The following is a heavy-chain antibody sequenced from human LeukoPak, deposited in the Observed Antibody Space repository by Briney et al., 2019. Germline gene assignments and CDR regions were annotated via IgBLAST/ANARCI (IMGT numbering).Heavy chain of an antibody. V-gene: IGHV3-74*01. CDR1: GFTFSSYW. Sequence: GGSLRLSCAASGFTFSSYWMHWVRQAPGKGLVWVSRINTDGSSTSYADSVKGRFTISRDNAKNTLYLQMDSLRAEDTAMYYCARSAQYSSSWTKIDSWGQGTLVTVSS. CDR2: INTDGSST. J-gene: IGHJ4*02. D-gene: IGHD6-13*01. CDR3: ARSAQYSSSWTKIDS.